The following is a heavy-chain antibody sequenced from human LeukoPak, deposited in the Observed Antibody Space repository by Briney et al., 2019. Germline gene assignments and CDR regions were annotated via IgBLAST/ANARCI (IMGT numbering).Heavy chain of an antibody. V-gene: IGHV4-34*01. CDR3: ARGVEGYTIFGVVTNWFDP. Sequence: KPSETLSLTCAVYGGSFSGYYWSWIRQPPGKGLEWIGEINHSGSTNYNPSLKSRVTISVDTSKNQFSLKLSSVTAADTAVYYCARGVEGYTIFGVVTNWFDPWGQGTLVTVSS. J-gene: IGHJ5*02. CDR2: INHSGST. CDR1: GGSFSGYY. D-gene: IGHD3-3*01.